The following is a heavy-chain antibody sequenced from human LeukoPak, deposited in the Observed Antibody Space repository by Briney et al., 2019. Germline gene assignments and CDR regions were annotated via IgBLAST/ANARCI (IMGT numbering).Heavy chain of an antibody. Sequence: SETLSLTCAVYGGSFSSYYWSWIRQPPGKGLEWSGEINHSGSTNYNPSIKSRVNISVDTSENQSSLKLSSVTAADTAVYYCARALYSSTTNWFDPWGQGTLVTVSS. CDR2: INHSGST. D-gene: IGHD6-13*01. V-gene: IGHV4-34*01. J-gene: IGHJ5*02. CDR1: GGSFSSYY. CDR3: ARALYSSTTNWFDP.